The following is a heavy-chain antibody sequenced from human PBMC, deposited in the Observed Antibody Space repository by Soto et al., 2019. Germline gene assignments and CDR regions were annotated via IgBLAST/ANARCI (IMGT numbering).Heavy chain of an antibody. CDR3: AIDTGPPLDN. V-gene: IGHV3-21*01. CDR2: ISSTRIKI. Sequence: GGSLRLSCAASGFTFSSYTMNWVRQAPGKGLEWVSSISSTRIKIYYADSQEGRFTASRDNARDSLFLRMNGLRPEDTAGYFSAIDTGPPLDNWGQGTLVTVSS. CDR1: GFTFSSYT. D-gene: IGHD4-17*01. J-gene: IGHJ4*01.